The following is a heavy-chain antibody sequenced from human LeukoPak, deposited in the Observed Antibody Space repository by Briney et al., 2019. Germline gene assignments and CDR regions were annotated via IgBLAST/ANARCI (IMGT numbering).Heavy chain of an antibody. CDR2: IVPIFGTA. CDR1: GGTFSSSA. D-gene: IGHD1-26*01. CDR3: ARAVGATPEPDAFDI. J-gene: IGHJ3*02. V-gene: IGHV1-69*05. Sequence: GASVKVSCKASGGTFSSSAISWVRQAPGQGLEWMGGIVPIFGTANYAQKFQGRVTITTDESTSTAYMELSSLRSEDTAVYYCARAVGATPEPDAFDIWGQGTMVTVSS.